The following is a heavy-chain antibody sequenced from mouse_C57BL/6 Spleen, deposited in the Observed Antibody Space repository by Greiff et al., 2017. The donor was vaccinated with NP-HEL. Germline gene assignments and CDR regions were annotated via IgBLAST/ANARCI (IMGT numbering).Heavy chain of an antibody. CDR1: GYTFTSYW. CDR2: IDPNSGGT. J-gene: IGHJ3*01. CDR3: ARYPYDGYYPSWFAY. Sequence: VQLQQPGAELVKPGASVKLSCKASGYTFTSYWMHWVKQRPGRGLEWIGRIDPNSGGTKYNEKFKSKATLTVDKPSSTAYMQLSSLTSEDSAVYYGARYPYDGYYPSWFAYWGQGTLVTVSA. V-gene: IGHV1-72*01. D-gene: IGHD2-3*01.